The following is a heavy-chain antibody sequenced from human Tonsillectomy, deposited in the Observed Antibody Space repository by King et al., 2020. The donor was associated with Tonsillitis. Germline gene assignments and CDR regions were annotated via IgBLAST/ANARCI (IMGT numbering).Heavy chain of an antibody. Sequence: VQLVESGGGLVQPGRSLRLSCTASGFTFGDYAMSWVRQAPGKGLEWVGFIRSKAYGGTTEYAASVKGRFTISRDDSKSIAYLQMNSLKTEDTAVHYCTRIRRYCSSTSCEYYYYYMDVWGKGNTVTVSS. CDR1: GFTFGDYA. CDR2: IRSKAYGGTT. CDR3: TRIRRYCSSTSCEYYYYYMDV. J-gene: IGHJ6*03. D-gene: IGHD2-2*01. V-gene: IGHV3-49*04.